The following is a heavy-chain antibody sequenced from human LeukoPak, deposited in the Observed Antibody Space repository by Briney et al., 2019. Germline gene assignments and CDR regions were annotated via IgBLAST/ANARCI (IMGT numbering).Heavy chain of an antibody. V-gene: IGHV3-13*01. CDR2: IATAGDT. Sequence: GESLRLSCAASGFTLSSYDIHWVRHPTGKGLEWVSAIATAGDTFYSASVKGRFTISRENAKNSLYLQMNSLRGGDTAVYYCTRGGDGFDPWGQGTLVTVSS. J-gene: IGHJ5*02. CDR3: TRGGDGFDP. D-gene: IGHD7-27*01. CDR1: GFTLSSYD.